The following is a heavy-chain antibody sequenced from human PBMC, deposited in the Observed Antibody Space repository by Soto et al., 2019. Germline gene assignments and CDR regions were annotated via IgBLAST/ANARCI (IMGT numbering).Heavy chain of an antibody. Sequence: PVKVSCKASGGTFSSYAISWVRQAPGQGLEWMGGIIPIFGTANYAQKFQGRVTITADKSTSTAYMELSSLRSEDTAVYYCASRIAAAGFAEYFQHWGQGTLVTVSS. CDR3: ASRIAAAGFAEYFQH. V-gene: IGHV1-69*06. J-gene: IGHJ1*01. D-gene: IGHD6-13*01. CDR1: GGTFSSYA. CDR2: IIPIFGTA.